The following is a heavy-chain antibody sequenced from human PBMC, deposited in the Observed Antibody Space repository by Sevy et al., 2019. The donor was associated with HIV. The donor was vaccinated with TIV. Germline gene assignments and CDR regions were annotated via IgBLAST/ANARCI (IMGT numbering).Heavy chain of an antibody. D-gene: IGHD3-16*02. V-gene: IGHV1-8*01. CDR3: ARGLGVWGSYRYPEGYYYYGMDV. Sequence: ASVKVSCKASGYTFTSYDINWVRQATGQGLEWMGWMNPNSGNTGYAQTFQGRVTMTRNTSISTAYMELSSLRSEDTAVYYCARGLGVWGSYRYPEGYYYYGMDVWGQGTTVTVSS. CDR1: GYTFTSYD. CDR2: MNPNSGNT. J-gene: IGHJ6*02.